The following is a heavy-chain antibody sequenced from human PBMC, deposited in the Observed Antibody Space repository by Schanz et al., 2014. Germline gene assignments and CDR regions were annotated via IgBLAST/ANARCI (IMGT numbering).Heavy chain of an antibody. Sequence: EVQLVESGGGLVQPRGSLRLSCAASEFSFSSFGMNWVRQAPGKGLEWVSSITTGGNTYYRDSVKGRFTISRDNSKNTLYLQMNSLRVEDTALYYCAREYSSYGTVYYWGQGTLVTVSS. CDR3: AREYSSYGTVYY. CDR1: EFSFSSFG. D-gene: IGHD5-12*01. V-gene: IGHV3-66*02. CDR2: ITTGGNT. J-gene: IGHJ4*02.